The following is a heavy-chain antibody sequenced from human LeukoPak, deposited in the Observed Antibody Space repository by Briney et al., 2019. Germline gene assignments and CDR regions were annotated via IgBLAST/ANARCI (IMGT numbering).Heavy chain of an antibody. D-gene: IGHD4-23*01. J-gene: IGHJ4*02. Sequence: ASLKASPKVSGDTLTELSIHWVRQAPGKGLEWMGGFDEPEDGEIQYSQKFQDRVTMTEDTSTDTAYMELSTLRSEDTAVYYCAAGARWQLLDYWGQGTLVTVSS. CDR2: FDEPEDGEI. V-gene: IGHV1-24*01. CDR1: GDTLTELS. CDR3: AAGARWQLLDY.